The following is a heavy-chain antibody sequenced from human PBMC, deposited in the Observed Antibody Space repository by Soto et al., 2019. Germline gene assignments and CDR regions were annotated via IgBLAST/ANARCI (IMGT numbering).Heavy chain of an antibody. J-gene: IGHJ6*02. V-gene: IGHV3-21*01. CDR1: GFDFRTYT. CDR2: INTSGSYI. Sequence: LVESGGGLVKPGGSLRLSCAASGFDFRTYTMNWVRQSPGKGLEWVSSINTSGSYIYYEDSLRGRFTISSDNAKNSLYLQMNSLRAEDTAVYYCARDNFNMMRGVMRGTYLGMDVWGRGTTVIVSS. D-gene: IGHD3-10*01. CDR3: ARDNFNMMRGVMRGTYLGMDV.